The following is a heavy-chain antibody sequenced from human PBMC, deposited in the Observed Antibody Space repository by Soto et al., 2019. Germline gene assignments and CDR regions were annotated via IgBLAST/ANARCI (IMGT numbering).Heavy chain of an antibody. CDR2: IGIGSSTK. D-gene: IGHD3-22*01. V-gene: IGHV3-48*01. Sequence: GGSLRLSWAASGFTFRNYGMNWVRQAPGKGLEWVSYIGIGSSTKYYADSVKGRFTISRDNAKNSLYLQMNSLRAEDTAVYYCARDQLYYNDISGRPLNAFDVWGQGTMVTVSS. CDR1: GFTFRNYG. J-gene: IGHJ3*01. CDR3: ARDQLYYNDISGRPLNAFDV.